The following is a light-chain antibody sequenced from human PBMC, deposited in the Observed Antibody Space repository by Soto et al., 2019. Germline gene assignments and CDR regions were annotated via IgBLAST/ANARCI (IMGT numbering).Light chain of an antibody. Sequence: EIILTQSPDTLSLSPGERATLSCRASQTVSSNYLAWCQQKPGQAPRLLIYGASSRATGIPDRFSGSGSGTEFTLTISSLQSEDFAVYYCQQYDNWPPITFGQGTRLEIK. V-gene: IGKV3-20*01. J-gene: IGKJ5*01. CDR1: QTVSSNY. CDR2: GAS. CDR3: QQYDNWPPIT.